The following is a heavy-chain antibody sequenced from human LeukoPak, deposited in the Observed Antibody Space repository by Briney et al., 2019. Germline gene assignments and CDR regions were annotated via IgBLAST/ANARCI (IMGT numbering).Heavy chain of an antibody. V-gene: IGHV3-64*01. D-gene: IGHD2-15*01. CDR1: GFNFTTYA. CDR3: ARYCSGVSCYSGYDY. Sequence: GGPLRLSCAASGFNFTTYATHWVRQTPGKARNYVSAISTNGGGTYYANSVKCRFTISRDNSKNTLYLQMGSLRAEDMAVYYCARYCSGVSCYSGYDYWGQGTLVTVSS. J-gene: IGHJ4*02. CDR2: ISTNGGGT.